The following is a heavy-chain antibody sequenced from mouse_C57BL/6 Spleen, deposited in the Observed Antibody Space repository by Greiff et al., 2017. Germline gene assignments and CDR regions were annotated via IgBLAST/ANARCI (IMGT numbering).Heavy chain of an antibody. CDR1: GYSITSGYY. Sequence: EVQLQESGPGLVKPSQSLSLTCSVTGYSITSGYYWNWIRQFPGNKLEWMGYISYDGSNNYNPSLKNRISITRDTSKNQFFLKLNSVTTEDTATYYCARWGMVKGYFDVWGTGTTVTVSS. D-gene: IGHD1-1*02. J-gene: IGHJ1*03. CDR3: ARWGMVKGYFDV. CDR2: ISYDGSN. V-gene: IGHV3-6*01.